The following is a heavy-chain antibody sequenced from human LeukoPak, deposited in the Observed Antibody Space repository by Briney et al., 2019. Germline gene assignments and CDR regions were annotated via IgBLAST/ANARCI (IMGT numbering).Heavy chain of an antibody. V-gene: IGHV3-23*01. D-gene: IGHD3-22*01. CDR3: AKDLLLDSSGYYYEVLDY. Sequence: GGSLRLSCAASGFTFSSYAMSWVRQAPGKGLEWVSAISGSGGSTNYADSVKGRFTISRDNSKNTLYLQMNSLRAEDTAVYYCAKDLLLDSSGYYYEVLDYWGQGTLVTVSS. CDR1: GFTFSSYA. J-gene: IGHJ4*02. CDR2: ISGSGGST.